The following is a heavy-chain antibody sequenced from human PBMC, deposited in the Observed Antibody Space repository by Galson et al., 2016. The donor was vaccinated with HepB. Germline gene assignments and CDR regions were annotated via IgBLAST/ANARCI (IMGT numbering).Heavy chain of an antibody. V-gene: IGHV4-4*02. J-gene: IGHJ5*02. CDR1: GDSISTSKW. CDR3: ARGYSSGWYFWLDP. D-gene: IGHD6-19*01. CDR2: IFHTETT. Sequence: SETLSLTCAVSGDSISTSKWWTWVRQPPGQGLEWIGEIFHTETTNYNPSLESRVTISIDKSKNQFSLKLTSVTAADTAVYYCARGYSSGWYFWLDPWGQGTLVAVSP.